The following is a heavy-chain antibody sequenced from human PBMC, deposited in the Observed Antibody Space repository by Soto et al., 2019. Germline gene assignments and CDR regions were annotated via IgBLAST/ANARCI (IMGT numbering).Heavy chain of an antibody. J-gene: IGHJ6*02. CDR3: ARTSNYYGMDV. CDR1: GGSISFYY. Sequence: QVQLQESGPGLVKPSETLSLTCTVSGGSISFYYWRWIRQPPGKGLQWIWYVYYSGSTNYNPSLMSRVTISADTPKNQFSLKLSSVTAADTAVYYCARTSNYYGMDVWGQGTTVTVSS. V-gene: IGHV4-59*01. CDR2: VYYSGST.